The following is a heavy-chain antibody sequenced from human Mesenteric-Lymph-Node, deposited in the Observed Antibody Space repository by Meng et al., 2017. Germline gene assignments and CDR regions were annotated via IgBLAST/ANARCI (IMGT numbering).Heavy chain of an antibody. CDR3: ARVTMIGYFDY. CDR2: ISGHNGNT. J-gene: IGHJ4*01. V-gene: IGHV1-18*01. Sequence: QVQLVQSGAEVKKPGASVEVSCKASGYIFTSYGLSWVRQAPGQGLEWMGWISGHNGNTKYAQQFQGRVTMTTDTSTSTAYMELRSLRADDTAVYYCARVTMIGYFDYWGQGTLVTVSS. CDR1: GYIFTSYG. D-gene: IGHD3-22*01.